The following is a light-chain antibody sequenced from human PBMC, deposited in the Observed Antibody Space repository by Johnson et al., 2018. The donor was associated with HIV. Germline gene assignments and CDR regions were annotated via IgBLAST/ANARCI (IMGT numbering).Light chain of an antibody. CDR2: ETY. CDR3: GTWDNSLSTGGV. Sequence: QSVLTQPPSVSAAPGQKVTISCSGSSSNIGNNYVSWFQQLPGTAPKLLIYETYKRPSGIPDRFSGSNSGTSATLGITGLQPGDEADYYCGTWDNSLSTGGVFGTGTKVTVL. CDR1: SSNIGNNY. V-gene: IGLV1-51*02. J-gene: IGLJ1*01.